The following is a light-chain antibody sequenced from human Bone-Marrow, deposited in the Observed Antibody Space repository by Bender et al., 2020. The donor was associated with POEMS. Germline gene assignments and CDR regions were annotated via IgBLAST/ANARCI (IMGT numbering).Light chain of an antibody. V-gene: IGLV3-1*01. J-gene: IGLJ2*01. CDR2: QDT. Sequence: SYEVTQPPSVSVSPGQTARITCSGDDLGDKYVVWYQQKPGQSPVLVIYQDTKRPSGIPERFSGSNSGNTATLTISGTQAMDEADYYCQAWDTYSVIFGGGTKLTVL. CDR1: DLGDKY. CDR3: QAWDTYSVI.